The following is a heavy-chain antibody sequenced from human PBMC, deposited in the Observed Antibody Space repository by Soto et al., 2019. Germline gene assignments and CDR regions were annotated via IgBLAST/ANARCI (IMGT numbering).Heavy chain of an antibody. Sequence: VQLVQSGAEVKKPGSSVKVSCTTSGDILSGYTFSWVRQAPGQGLEWMGRIIPIIGAPFSTQKFQDRVAFTADICTNTVSMDLRSLTSEDTAVYYCARVYGTTEWTRGMEVWGTGTTVTVSS. CDR1: GDILSGYT. D-gene: IGHD1-1*01. V-gene: IGHV1-69*08. CDR2: IIPIIGAP. J-gene: IGHJ6*04. CDR3: ARVYGTTEWTRGMEV.